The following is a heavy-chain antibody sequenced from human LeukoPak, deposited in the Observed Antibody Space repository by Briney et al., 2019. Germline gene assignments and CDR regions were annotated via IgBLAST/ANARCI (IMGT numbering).Heavy chain of an antibody. J-gene: IGHJ4*02. D-gene: IGHD1-26*01. V-gene: IGHV3-30*04. CDR1: GFTFARYD. CDR2: IKFDESKI. CDR3: ARMYTGTYIGY. Sequence: GGSLRLSCAASGFTFARYDMHWVRQAPVKGLEWVAVIKFDESKIHYADSLRGRFTISRDNSKNTLYLQINSLRAEDTAVYYCARMYTGTYIGYWGQGTVVTVSS.